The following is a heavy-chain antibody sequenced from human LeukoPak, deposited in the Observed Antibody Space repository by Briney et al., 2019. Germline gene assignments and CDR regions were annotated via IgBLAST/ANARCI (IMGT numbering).Heavy chain of an antibody. V-gene: IGHV3-7*01. CDR1: GFTFTDYW. CDR2: IRQDGGEK. Sequence: GGSLRLSCAVSGFTFTDYWMNWVRQAPGKGLEWVASIRQDGGEKSYVGSVKGRFTISRDNTKNSLYLQINSLRVEDTAVYYCARDGTAAGLYFDLWGQGTLVTVSS. J-gene: IGHJ4*01. CDR3: ARDGTAAGLYFDL. D-gene: IGHD6-13*01.